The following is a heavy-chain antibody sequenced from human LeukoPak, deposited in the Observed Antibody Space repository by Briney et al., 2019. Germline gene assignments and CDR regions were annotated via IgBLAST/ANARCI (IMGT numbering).Heavy chain of an antibody. V-gene: IGHV4-59*12. Sequence: SETLSLTCTVSGGSISSYYWSWIRQPPGKGLEWIGYIYYSGSTNYNPSLKSRVTISVDTSKNQFSLKVSSVSAADTAVYYCARDVRRGSGTSGYYYNGMDVWGRGTTVTVSS. CDR3: ARDVRRGSGTSGYYYNGMDV. CDR2: IYYSGST. D-gene: IGHD3-10*01. CDR1: GGSISSYY. J-gene: IGHJ6*02.